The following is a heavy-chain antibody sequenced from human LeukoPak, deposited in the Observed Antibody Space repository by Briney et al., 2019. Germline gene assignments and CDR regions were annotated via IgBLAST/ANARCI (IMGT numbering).Heavy chain of an antibody. V-gene: IGHV1-69*01. J-gene: IGHJ1*01. Sequence: ASVKVSCKASGGTFSSYAISWVRQAPGQGLEWMGGIIPIFGTANYAQKFQGRVTITADESTSTAYMELSSLRSEDTAVYYCATKGSSGYYSAEYFQHWGQGTLVTVSP. CDR3: ATKGSSGYYSAEYFQH. D-gene: IGHD3-22*01. CDR2: IIPIFGTA. CDR1: GGTFSSYA.